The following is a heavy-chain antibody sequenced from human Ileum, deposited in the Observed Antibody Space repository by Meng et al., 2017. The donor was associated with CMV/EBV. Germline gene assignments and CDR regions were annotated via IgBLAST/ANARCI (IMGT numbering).Heavy chain of an antibody. D-gene: IGHD5-12*01. V-gene: IGHV4-39*07. CDR3: VGDWGPYKSRGYFDP. J-gene: IGHJ5*02. CDR2: IYYSGST. CDR1: GESISSGNYY. Sequence: ESGPGLVTLSQSLSLTCSVFGESISSGNYYWGWIRQPPGKDLEWIGSIYYSGSTYDNPSLKSRVTMSVDPSKNQFSLRLSSVTAADTAIYYCVGDWGPYKSRGYFDPWGQGTLVTVSS.